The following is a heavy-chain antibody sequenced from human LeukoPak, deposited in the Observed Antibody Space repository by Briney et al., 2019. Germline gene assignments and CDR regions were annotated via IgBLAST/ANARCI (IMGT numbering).Heavy chain of an antibody. V-gene: IGHV4-34*01. CDR1: GGSFSGSY. J-gene: IGHJ5*01. Sequence: SETLSLTCAVSGGSFSGSYWTWLRQPPGKGLEWIGEINHSGDTNYNPSLKNRATISLDTSKNRFSLAMTPLPAADTAVYYCARGDPSRYCTGGTCYSVQIWFDSWGQGTLVTVSS. D-gene: IGHD2-15*01. CDR3: ARGDPSRYCTGGTCYSVQIWFDS. CDR2: INHSGDT.